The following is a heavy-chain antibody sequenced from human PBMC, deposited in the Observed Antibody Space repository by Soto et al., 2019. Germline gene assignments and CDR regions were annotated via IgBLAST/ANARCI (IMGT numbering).Heavy chain of an antibody. CDR1: GGSISSYY. V-gene: IGHV4-59*01. CDR3: ARGGLDYDFWSGYYIGYYYGMDV. J-gene: IGHJ6*02. CDR2: IYYSGST. D-gene: IGHD3-3*01. Sequence: PSETLSLTCTVSGGSISSYYWSWIRQPPGKGLEWIGYIYYSGSTNYNPSLKSRVTISVDTSKNQFSLKLSSVTAADTAVYYCARGGLDYDFWSGYYIGYYYGMDVWGQGTTVTVSS.